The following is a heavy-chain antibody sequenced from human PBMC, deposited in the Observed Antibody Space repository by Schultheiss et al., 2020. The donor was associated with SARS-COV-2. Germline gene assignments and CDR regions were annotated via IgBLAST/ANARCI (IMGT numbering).Heavy chain of an antibody. D-gene: IGHD2-8*01. J-gene: IGHJ4*02. V-gene: IGHV4-34*01. CDR3: ARARGGYCTNGVCPNHFDY. CDR1: GGSFSGYY. CDR2: INHSGST. Sequence: SQTLSLTCAVYGGSFSGYYWSWIRQPPGKGLEWIGEINHSGSTNYNPSLKSRVTISVDTSKNQFSLKLSSVTAADTAVYYCARARGGYCTNGVCPNHFDYWGQGTLVTVSS.